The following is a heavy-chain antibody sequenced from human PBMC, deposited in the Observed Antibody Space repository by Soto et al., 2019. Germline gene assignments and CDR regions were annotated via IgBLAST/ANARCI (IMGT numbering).Heavy chain of an antibody. Sequence: PSETLSLTCTVSGGSISSYYWSWIRQPPGKGLEWIGYIYYSGSTNYNPSLKSRVTISVDTSKNQFSLKLSSVTAADTAVYYCATSIVGATGGFDYWGQGTQVTVYS. D-gene: IGHD1-26*01. V-gene: IGHV4-59*01. J-gene: IGHJ4*02. CDR2: IYYSGST. CDR3: ATSIVGATGGFDY. CDR1: GGSISSYY.